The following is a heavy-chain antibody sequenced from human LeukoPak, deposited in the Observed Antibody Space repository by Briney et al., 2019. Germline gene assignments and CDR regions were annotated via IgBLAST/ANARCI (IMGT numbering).Heavy chain of an antibody. CDR1: GGTFSSYA. CDR2: IIPIFGTA. J-gene: IGHJ4*02. V-gene: IGHV1-69*06. CDR3: ARRRIYYDSSGYYYSFDY. D-gene: IGHD3-22*01. Sequence: GASVKVSCKASGGTFSSYAISWVRQAPGQGLEWMGGIIPIFGTANYAQKFQGRVTITADKSTSTAYMELSSLRSEDTAVYYCARRRIYYDSSGYYYSFDYWGQGTLVTVSS.